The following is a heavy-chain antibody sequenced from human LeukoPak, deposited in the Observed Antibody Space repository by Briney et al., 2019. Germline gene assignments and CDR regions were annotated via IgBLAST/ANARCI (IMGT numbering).Heavy chain of an antibody. V-gene: IGHV6-1*01. Sequence: SQTLSLTCAISGDSVSSNSAAWNWIRQSPSRGLEWLGRTYYRSMWYNDYAVSVKSRMTINPDTSKNQFSLQLNSVTPEDTAVYYCARGDSSGWYGIYYYYGMDVWGQGTTVTVSS. D-gene: IGHD6-19*01. J-gene: IGHJ6*02. CDR1: GDSVSSNSAA. CDR2: TYYRSMWYN. CDR3: ARGDSSGWYGIYYYYGMDV.